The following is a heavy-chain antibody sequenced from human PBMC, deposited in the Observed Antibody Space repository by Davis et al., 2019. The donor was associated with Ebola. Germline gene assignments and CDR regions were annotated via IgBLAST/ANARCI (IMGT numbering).Heavy chain of an antibody. CDR3: ARERGAAYFDY. V-gene: IGHV3-33*01. Sequence: GESLKISCAASGFTFSSYGMHWVRQAPGKGLEWVAVIWYDGSNKYYADSVKGRFTISRDNAKNSLYLQMNSLRAEDTAVYYCARERGAAYFDYWGQGTLVTVSS. J-gene: IGHJ4*02. D-gene: IGHD6-13*01. CDR1: GFTFSSYG. CDR2: IWYDGSNK.